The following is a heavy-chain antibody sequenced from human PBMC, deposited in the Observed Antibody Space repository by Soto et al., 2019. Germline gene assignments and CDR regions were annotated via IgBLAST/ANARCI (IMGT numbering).Heavy chain of an antibody. CDR1: GYTFTSYD. D-gene: IGHD2-15*01. V-gene: IGHV1-8*01. Sequence: ASVKVSCKASGYTFTSYDINWVRQATGQGLEWMGWMNPNSGNTGYAQKFQGRVTMTTDTSTSTAYMELRSLRSDDTAVYYCARYVCYSGGNSLNWFDPWSQGTLVTVSS. J-gene: IGHJ5*02. CDR3: ARYVCYSGGNSLNWFDP. CDR2: MNPNSGNT.